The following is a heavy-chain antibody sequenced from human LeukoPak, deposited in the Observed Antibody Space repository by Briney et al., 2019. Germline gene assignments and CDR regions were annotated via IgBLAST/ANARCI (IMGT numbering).Heavy chain of an antibody. J-gene: IGHJ6*02. V-gene: IGHV1-69*13. CDR2: IIPIFGTA. CDR3: TTRACHAGGCSSSFYYYYGLHF. D-gene: IGHD3-16*01. Sequence: SVKVSCKASGNSISNYAVSWVRQAPGQGFEWMGGIIPIFGTADYAQKFQGRVTITADQSTSTTYMPLSSLKSEDTATYYCTTRACHAGGCSSSFYYYYGLHFWGQGTTVSVSS. CDR1: GNSISNYA.